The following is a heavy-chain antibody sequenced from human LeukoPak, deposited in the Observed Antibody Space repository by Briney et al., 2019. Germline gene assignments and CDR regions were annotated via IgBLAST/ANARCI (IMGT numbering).Heavy chain of an antibody. CDR1: GGTISGNY. V-gene: IGHV4-59*08. D-gene: IGHD3-16*01. Sequence: PSETLSLTCTVSGGTISGNYWSWLRQPPGKGLEWVGYIYYSGSTNYNPSLKSRVTISVDTSKNQSSLNLSSVTAADTAVYYCARSLATYQGVFDYWGQGTLVTVSS. J-gene: IGHJ4*02. CDR2: IYYSGST. CDR3: ARSLATYQGVFDY.